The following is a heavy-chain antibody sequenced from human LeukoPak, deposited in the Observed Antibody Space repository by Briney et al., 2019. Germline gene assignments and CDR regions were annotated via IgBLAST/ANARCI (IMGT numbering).Heavy chain of an antibody. Sequence: PGGSLRLSCAASGFTFSDYYIDWVRQAPGQGLEWVGRCRNKANSYTTEYVASVRGRFTISRDDSKNSLYLQMSSLTTEDTAVYYCASPSRGGSPFDYWGQGTLVTVSS. J-gene: IGHJ4*02. CDR3: ASPSRGGSPFDY. V-gene: IGHV3-72*01. CDR2: CRNKANSYTT. CDR1: GFTFSDYY. D-gene: IGHD2-2*01.